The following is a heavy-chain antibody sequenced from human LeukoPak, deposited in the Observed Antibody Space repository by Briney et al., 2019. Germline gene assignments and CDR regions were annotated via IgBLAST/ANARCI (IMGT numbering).Heavy chain of an antibody. CDR3: ARVSGSGSYFAVDY. Sequence: ASVKVSCKASGYTFTSYGISWVRQAPGQGREWMGWISAYNGNTNYAQKLQGRVTMTTDTSTSTAYMELRSLRSDDTAVYYCARVSGSGSYFAVDYWGQGTLVTVSS. D-gene: IGHD3-10*01. CDR2: ISAYNGNT. V-gene: IGHV1-18*01. CDR1: GYTFTSYG. J-gene: IGHJ4*02.